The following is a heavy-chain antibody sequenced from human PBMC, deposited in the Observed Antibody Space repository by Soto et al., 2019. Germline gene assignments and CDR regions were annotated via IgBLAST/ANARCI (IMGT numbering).Heavy chain of an antibody. V-gene: IGHV4-61*02. Sequence: SETLSLTCTVSGGSISSGGYYWSWIRQPAGKGLEWIGRTYTSGSTNYNPSLKSRVTMSVDTSKNQFSLKLSSVTAADTAVYYCARDRFYNWFDPWGQGTLVTVSS. CDR3: ARDRFYNWFDP. CDR1: GGSISSGGYY. CDR2: TYTSGST. J-gene: IGHJ5*02.